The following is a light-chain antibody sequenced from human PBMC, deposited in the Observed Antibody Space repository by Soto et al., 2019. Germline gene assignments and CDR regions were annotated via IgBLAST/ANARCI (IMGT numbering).Light chain of an antibody. CDR1: SSDVGGYNY. CDR3: SSHAGINSYAV. J-gene: IGLJ2*01. V-gene: IGLV2-8*01. Sequence: QSALTQPPSASGSPGQSVTISCTGTSSDVGGYNYVSWYQQYPAKAPKLLIYEVSKRPSGVPDRFSGSKSGNTASLTVSGLQAEDEADYFCSSHAGINSYAVFGGGTKLTVL. CDR2: EVS.